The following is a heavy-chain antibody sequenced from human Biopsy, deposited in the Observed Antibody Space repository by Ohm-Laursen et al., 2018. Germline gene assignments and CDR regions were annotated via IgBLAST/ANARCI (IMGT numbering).Heavy chain of an antibody. Sequence: TLSLTCAVSGGSISNYFWTWIRQPPGKGLEWIGYFRFEDRTSYNSSLKSRVTISADTSKNQFSLRLSPVTAADTAVYYCALGGGSYVNFDYWGQGTLVTVSS. CDR2: FRFEDRT. V-gene: IGHV4-59*01. CDR1: GGSISNYF. J-gene: IGHJ4*02. D-gene: IGHD1-26*01. CDR3: ALGGGSYVNFDY.